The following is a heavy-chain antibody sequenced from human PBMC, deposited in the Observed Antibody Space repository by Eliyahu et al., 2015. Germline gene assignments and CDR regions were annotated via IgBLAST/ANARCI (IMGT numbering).Heavy chain of an antibody. D-gene: IGHD6-13*01. Sequence: QVQLVQSGAEVKEPGASVKXXCKTXXYTWTTXGVAWVRQAPGQGLEWMGWISTYTGNTNYAQNFLGRFTMTTDSSRTTAYMELRSLRSDDTAIYYCARDFESSPYSTSWTFDYWGQGTLVTVSS. J-gene: IGHJ4*02. CDR3: ARDFESSPYSTSWTFDY. V-gene: IGHV1-18*01. CDR1: XYTWTTXG. CDR2: ISTYTGNT.